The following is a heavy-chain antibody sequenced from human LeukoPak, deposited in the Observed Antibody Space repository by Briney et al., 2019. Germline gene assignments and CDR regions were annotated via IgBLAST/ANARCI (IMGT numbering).Heavy chain of an antibody. V-gene: IGHV4-59*01. CDR2: IYYSGST. J-gene: IGHJ4*02. D-gene: IGHD2-2*01. Sequence: SETLSLTCTVSGGSISSYYWSWIRQPPGKGLEWIGYIYYSGSTNYNPSLKSRVTISVDTSKNQFSLKLSSVTAADTAVYYCARGTEDIVVVPADRKSPTFDYWGQGTLVTVSS. CDR3: ARGTEDIVVVPADRKSPTFDY. CDR1: GGSISSYY.